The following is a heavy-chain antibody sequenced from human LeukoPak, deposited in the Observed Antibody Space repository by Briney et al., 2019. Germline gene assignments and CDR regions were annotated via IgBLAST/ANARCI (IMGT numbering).Heavy chain of an antibody. CDR2: IPNDDSVI. CDR3: AREQWFRWEY. J-gene: IGHJ4*02. CDR1: GFSVSNYY. V-gene: IGHV3-11*01. D-gene: IGHD3-22*01. Sequence: GGSLRLSCEASGFSVSNYYMVWVRQPPGKGLECISYIPNDDSVIYYADSVRGRLSVSRDSAKNSLSLQLNSLRAEDTAVYHCAREQWFRWEYWGQGILVTVSS.